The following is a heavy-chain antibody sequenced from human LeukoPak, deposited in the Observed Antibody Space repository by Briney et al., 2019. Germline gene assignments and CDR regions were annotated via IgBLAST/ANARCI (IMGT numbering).Heavy chain of an antibody. CDR2: INPNSGGT. V-gene: IGHV1-2*02. Sequence: SVKVSCKASGYTFTGYYMHWVRQAPGQGLEWMGWINPNSGGTNYAQKFQGRVTMTRDTSISTAYMELSRLRSDDTAVYYCARDAVAAALNWFDPWGQGTLVTVSS. CDR3: ARDAVAAALNWFDP. CDR1: GYTFTGYY. J-gene: IGHJ5*02. D-gene: IGHD6-13*01.